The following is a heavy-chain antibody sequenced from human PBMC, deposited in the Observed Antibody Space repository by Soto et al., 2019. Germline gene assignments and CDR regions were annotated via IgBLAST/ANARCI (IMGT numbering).Heavy chain of an antibody. D-gene: IGHD3-3*01. CDR2: IDSSGST. V-gene: IGHV4-4*07. CDR3: ARGGHDFWSGPFDY. CDR1: GGSISTYY. J-gene: IGHJ4*02. Sequence: QGQLQESGPGLVKPSETLSLTCSVSGGSISTYYCNWIRQPAGKGLEWIGRIDSSGSTNYSLSLNSRASMSVETSKNQFPRKLTSVTAADTAVYYCARGGHDFWSGPFDYWGQGTLATVSS.